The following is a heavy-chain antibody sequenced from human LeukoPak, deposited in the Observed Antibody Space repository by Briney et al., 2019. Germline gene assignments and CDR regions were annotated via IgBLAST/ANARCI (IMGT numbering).Heavy chain of an antibody. Sequence: GGSLRLSCAASGFTFDDYAMHWVRQAPGKGLEWVSGISWNSGSIGYVDSVEGRFTISRDNARNSLYLQMNSLRAEDTAVYYCARELWFFFDYWGQGTLVTVSS. CDR2: ISWNSGSI. V-gene: IGHV3-9*01. J-gene: IGHJ4*02. D-gene: IGHD5-18*01. CDR3: ARELWFFFDY. CDR1: GFTFDDYA.